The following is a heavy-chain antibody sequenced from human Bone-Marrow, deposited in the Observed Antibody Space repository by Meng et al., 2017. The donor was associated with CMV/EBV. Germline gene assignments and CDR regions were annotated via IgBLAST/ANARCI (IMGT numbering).Heavy chain of an antibody. J-gene: IGHJ5*02. CDR3: AGHMGEYYDILTGMGGWFDP. V-gene: IGHV4-61*01. CDR1: GGSISGGSISTYS. Sequence: SETLSLTCTVSGGSISGGSISTYSWTWIRQPPGKGLEWIGYIYYSGSTNYNPSLKSRVTISVDTSKNQFSLKLSSVTAADTAVYYCAGHMGEYYDILTGMGGWFDPWGQGTLVTVSS. CDR2: IYYSGST. D-gene: IGHD3-9*01.